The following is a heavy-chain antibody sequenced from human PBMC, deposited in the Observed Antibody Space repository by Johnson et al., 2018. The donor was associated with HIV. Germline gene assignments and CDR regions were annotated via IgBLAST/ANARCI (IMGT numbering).Heavy chain of an antibody. V-gene: IGHV3-53*01. CDR1: GFIVSSDY. J-gene: IGHJ3*02. Sequence: DVQVVESGGGVVQPGRSLRLSCAASGFIVSSDYMSWVRQAPGKGLEWVSFIYTGGNTYYPDSVKGRFTISRDKSKNTLYLQRNSLRAGDTAVYYCAAKTLLHAFDIWGQGTMVTVSS. D-gene: IGHD2-15*01. CDR2: IYTGGNT. CDR3: AAKTLLHAFDI.